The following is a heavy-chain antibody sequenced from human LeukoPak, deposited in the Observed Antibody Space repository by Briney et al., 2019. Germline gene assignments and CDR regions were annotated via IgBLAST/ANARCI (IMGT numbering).Heavy chain of an antibody. CDR3: ARAVGVVVPAPYYYYMDV. J-gene: IGHJ6*03. CDR2: INTNTGNP. Sequence: ASVKVSCKVSGYTLTELSMHWVRQAPGQGLEWMGWINTNTGNPTFAQGFTGRFALSLDTSVSTAYLQIYSLKAEDTAVYYCARAVGVVVPAPYYYYMDVWGKGTTVTVSS. D-gene: IGHD2-15*01. V-gene: IGHV7-4-1*01. CDR1: GYTLTELS.